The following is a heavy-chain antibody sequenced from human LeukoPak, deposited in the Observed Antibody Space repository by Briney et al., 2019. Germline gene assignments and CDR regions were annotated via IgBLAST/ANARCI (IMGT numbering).Heavy chain of an antibody. Sequence: AGGSLRLSCAASGFTFSSYEMNWVRQAPGKGLEWVSYISSSGSTIYYADSVKGRFTISRDNAKNPLYLQMNSLRAEDTAVYYCATSQMATTFDYWGQGTLVTVSS. V-gene: IGHV3-48*03. CDR3: ATSQMATTFDY. CDR1: GFTFSSYE. J-gene: IGHJ4*02. D-gene: IGHD5-24*01. CDR2: ISSSGSTI.